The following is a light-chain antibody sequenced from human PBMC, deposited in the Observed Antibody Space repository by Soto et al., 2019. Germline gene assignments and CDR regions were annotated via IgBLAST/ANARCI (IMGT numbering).Light chain of an antibody. Sequence: ETVMTQPPATLSVSPGEGATLSCRDSQTIKNHLAWYPQTPGQAPRLLIYGASRRETGVPARVSGSGSGTEFTLSISSLQSADVEVDDCQQYNTWTRTFGQGTKVDIK. J-gene: IGKJ1*01. CDR1: QTIKNH. V-gene: IGKV3-15*01. CDR2: GAS. CDR3: QQYNTWTRT.